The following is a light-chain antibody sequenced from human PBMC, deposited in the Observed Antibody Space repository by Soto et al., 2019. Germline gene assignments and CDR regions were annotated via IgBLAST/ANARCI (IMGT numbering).Light chain of an antibody. Sequence: QSALTQPASASGSPGQSITISCTGTSSTVGGFNVVSWYQQHPGKAPKVIIYEGIKRPSGVSNRFSGSNSGSTASLTISGLQAEDEADYYCCSYVGATTYVFGTGTRSPS. CDR2: EGI. J-gene: IGLJ1*01. V-gene: IGLV2-23*01. CDR3: CSYVGATTYV. CDR1: SSTVGGFNV.